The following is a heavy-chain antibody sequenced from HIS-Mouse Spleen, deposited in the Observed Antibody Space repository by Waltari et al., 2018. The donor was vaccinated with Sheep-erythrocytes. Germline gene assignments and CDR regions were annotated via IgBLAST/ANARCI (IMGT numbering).Heavy chain of an antibody. Sequence: QVQLQESGPGLVKPSQTLSLTRTVSGGSISSGDYYWSWIRQPPGKGLEWIGYIYYSGSTYYTPSLKSRVTISVDTSKNQFSLKLSSVTAADTAVYYCARALANWGSSFDYWGQGTLVTVSS. J-gene: IGHJ4*02. CDR2: IYYSGST. CDR1: GGSISSGDYY. D-gene: IGHD7-27*01. V-gene: IGHV4-30-4*01. CDR3: ARALANWGSSFDY.